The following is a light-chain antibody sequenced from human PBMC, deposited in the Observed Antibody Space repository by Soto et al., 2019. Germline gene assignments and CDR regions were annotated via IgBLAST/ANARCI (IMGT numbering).Light chain of an antibody. CDR2: DAS. Sequence: DIQMTQSPSTLSTSVGDRVTITCRASQSISSWLAWYQQKPGKAPKLLIYDASSLESGVPSRFSGSGPGTEFTLTISSLQPDDFATYDCQQDNRYSWYTCGQGTKLEIK. V-gene: IGKV1-5*01. CDR3: QQDNRYSWYT. J-gene: IGKJ2*01. CDR1: QSISSW.